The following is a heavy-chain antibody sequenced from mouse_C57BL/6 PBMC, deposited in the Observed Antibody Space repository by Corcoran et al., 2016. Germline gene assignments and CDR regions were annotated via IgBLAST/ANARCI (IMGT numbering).Heavy chain of an antibody. J-gene: IGHJ1*01. D-gene: IGHD2-12*01. CDR2: IDHIGGT. CDR3: TRLGSSYYLDV. V-gene: IGHV3-5*01. CDR1: GFSITTTNYW. Sequence: VQLQESGSGLVKPSKTVSLTCSVSGFSITTTNYWWSWIRQPPGKSMEWMGYIDHIGGTTYTPSLPSRLSISRDTGKNQFSLQLNSVTPEDTGTYYCTRLGSSYYLDVWGAGTRVTVSS.